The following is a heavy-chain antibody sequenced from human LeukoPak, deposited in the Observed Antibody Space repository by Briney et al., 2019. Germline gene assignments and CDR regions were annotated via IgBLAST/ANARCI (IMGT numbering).Heavy chain of an antibody. CDR1: GFTFSSYS. J-gene: IGHJ4*02. CDR3: ASISSGWLGTDY. Sequence: GGSLRLSCAASGFTFSSYSMNWVRQAPGKGLEWVSSISSSSSYIYYADSVKGRFTISRDNAKNSLYLQMNSLRAEDTAVYHCASISSGWLGTDYWGQGTLVTVSS. V-gene: IGHV3-21*01. CDR2: ISSSSSYI. D-gene: IGHD6-19*01.